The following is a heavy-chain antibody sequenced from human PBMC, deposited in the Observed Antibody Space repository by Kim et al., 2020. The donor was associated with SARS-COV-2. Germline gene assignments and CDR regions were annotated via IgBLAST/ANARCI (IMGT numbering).Heavy chain of an antibody. CDR3: ARAGRRAGSGSYRAFDI. V-gene: IGHV4-34*01. J-gene: IGHJ3*02. D-gene: IGHD1-26*01. CDR2: INHSGST. CDR1: GGSFSGYY. Sequence: SETLSLTCAVYGGSFSGYYWSWIRQPPGKGLEWIGEINHSGSTNYNPSLKSRVTISVDTSKNQFSLKLSSVTAADTAVYYCARAGRRAGSGSYRAFDIWGPGTMVTVSS.